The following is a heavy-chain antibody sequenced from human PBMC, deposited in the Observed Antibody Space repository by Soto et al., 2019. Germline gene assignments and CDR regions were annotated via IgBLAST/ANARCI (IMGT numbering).Heavy chain of an antibody. CDR3: AGASGWKFDY. CDR1: GFSFSSYG. J-gene: IGHJ4*02. Sequence: EVQLVESGGGLVQPGGSLRLSCAASGFSFSSYGMHWVRQAPGTGLVWVSRVDADGSGTTYAGSVKGRFSISRDNAKNTVSLQMNNLRGEDTAVYYCAGASGWKFDYWGLGVLVTVSS. CDR2: VDADGSGT. D-gene: IGHD1-1*01. V-gene: IGHV3-74*01.